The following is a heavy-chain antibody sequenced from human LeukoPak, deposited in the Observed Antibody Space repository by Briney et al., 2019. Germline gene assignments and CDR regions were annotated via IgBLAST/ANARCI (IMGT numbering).Heavy chain of an antibody. Sequence: PGGSLRLSCAASGFTFSSYSMNWVRQAPGKGLEWVSSTSSSSSYIYYADSVKGRFTISRDNAKNSLYLQMNSLRAEDTAVYYCARVKCSSASCYAYYYYGMDVWGQGTTVTVSS. V-gene: IGHV3-21*01. CDR2: TSSSSSYI. CDR3: ARVKCSSASCYAYYYYGMDV. CDR1: GFTFSSYS. J-gene: IGHJ6*02. D-gene: IGHD2-2*01.